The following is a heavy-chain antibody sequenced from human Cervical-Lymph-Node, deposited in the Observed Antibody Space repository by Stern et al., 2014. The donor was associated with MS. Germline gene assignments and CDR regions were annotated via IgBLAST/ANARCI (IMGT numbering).Heavy chain of an antibody. Sequence: VQLVESGGGLVQAGGSLRLSCVTSGFSFRDHFMDWVRQAPGKGLEWVAHISSEPHLYTAYYAASVRGRFTISRDDSKNSLFLEMDSLKIEDTDVYYWGDMGGEPFNCCGQGTLVTVSS. CDR3: GDMGGEPFNC. J-gene: IGHJ4*02. D-gene: IGHD2-21*02. V-gene: IGHV3-72*01. CDR1: GFSFRDHF. CDR2: ISSEPHLYTA.